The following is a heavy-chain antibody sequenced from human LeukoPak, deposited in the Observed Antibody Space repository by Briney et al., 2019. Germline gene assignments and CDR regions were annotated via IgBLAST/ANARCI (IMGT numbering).Heavy chain of an antibody. CDR1: GDSVSSNSAA. CDR3: ARGGQGDGYSADEAFDI. V-gene: IGHV6-1*01. CDR2: TYYRSKWYN. D-gene: IGHD5-24*01. Sequence: SQTLSLTCAISGDSVSSNSAAWNWIRQSPSTGLEWLGRTYYRSKWYNDYAGSVKSRIAINPDTSKNQFSLQVNSVTPEDTAVYYCARGGQGDGYSADEAFDIWGQGTMVTVSS. J-gene: IGHJ3*02.